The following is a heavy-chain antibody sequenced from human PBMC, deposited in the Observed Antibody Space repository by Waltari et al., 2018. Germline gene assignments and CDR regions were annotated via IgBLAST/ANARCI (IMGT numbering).Heavy chain of an antibody. V-gene: IGHV4-39*01. CDR1: GGSITSNRHY. CDR2: ISYSGAT. D-gene: IGHD5-12*01. J-gene: IGHJ3*01. Sequence: QLHLQESGPGLVKPSETLSLTCSVSGGSITSNRHYWGWIRQPPGKGPEWTGTISYSGATYNNPSLKSRVTISVDTSKNQYSLKLTSVTAADTVVYYCATYIGASIGTAAFDVWGQGTMVTVSS. CDR3: ATYIGASIGTAAFDV.